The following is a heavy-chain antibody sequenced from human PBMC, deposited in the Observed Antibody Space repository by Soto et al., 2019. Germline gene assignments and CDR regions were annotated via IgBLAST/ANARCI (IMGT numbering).Heavy chain of an antibody. V-gene: IGHV1-69*06. Sequence: SVKVSCKASGGTFSSCAISWVRQAPGQGLEWMGGIIPIFGTANYAQKFQGRVTITADKSTSTAYMELSSLRSEDTAVYYCARVYSSGRRLYFDYWGQGTLVTVSS. CDR2: IIPIFGTA. CDR1: GGTFSSCA. J-gene: IGHJ4*02. D-gene: IGHD6-19*01. CDR3: ARVYSSGRRLYFDY.